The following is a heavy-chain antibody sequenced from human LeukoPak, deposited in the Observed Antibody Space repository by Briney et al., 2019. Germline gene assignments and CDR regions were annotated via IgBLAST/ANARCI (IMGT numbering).Heavy chain of an antibody. D-gene: IGHD4-17*01. CDR1: GFTFSSYS. Sequence: PGGSLRLSCAASGFTFSSYSMNWVRQAPGKGLEYVSAISSNGGSTYYANSVKGRFTISRDNSKNTLYLQMGSLRAEDMAVYYCARDGDYGDYGDYWGQGTLVTVSS. CDR2: ISSNGGST. CDR3: ARDGDYGDYGDY. V-gene: IGHV3-64*01. J-gene: IGHJ4*02.